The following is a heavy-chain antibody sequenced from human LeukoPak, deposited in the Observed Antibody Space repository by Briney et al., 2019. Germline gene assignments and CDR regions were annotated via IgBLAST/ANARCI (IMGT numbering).Heavy chain of an antibody. D-gene: IGHD2-2*01. CDR1: GFTFSSYS. V-gene: IGHV3-21*01. CDR2: ISSSSSYI. Sequence: GGSLRLSCAASGFTFSSYSMNWVRQAPGKGLEWVSSISSSSSYIYYADSVKGRFTISRDNAKNSLYLQMNSLRAEDTAVYYCARSSKYQLLLGYYMDVWGKGTTVTISS. J-gene: IGHJ6*03. CDR3: ARSSKYQLLLGYYMDV.